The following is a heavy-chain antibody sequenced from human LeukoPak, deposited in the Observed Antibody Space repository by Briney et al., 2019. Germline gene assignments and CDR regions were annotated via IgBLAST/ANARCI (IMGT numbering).Heavy chain of an antibody. V-gene: IGHV4-61*02. CDR3: ASITVTYFDY. CDR2: IYTSGST. CDR1: GGSISSSSYY. D-gene: IGHD4-17*01. Sequence: SETLSLTCTVSGGSISSSSYYWSWIRQPAGKGLEWIGRIYTSGSTNYNPSLKSRVTMSVDTSKNQFSLKLSSVTAADTAVYYCASITVTYFDYWGQGTLVTVSS. J-gene: IGHJ4*02.